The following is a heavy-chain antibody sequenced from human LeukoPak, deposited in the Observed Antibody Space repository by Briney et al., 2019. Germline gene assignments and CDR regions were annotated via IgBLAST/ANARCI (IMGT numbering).Heavy chain of an antibody. Sequence: GASVKVSCQASGYTFTSYGISWVRQAPGQGGEWMGWISAYNGNTNYAQKLQGRVTMTTDTSTSTAYMELRSLRSDDTAVYYCARQTYYYESSGYCYVGKTDIPFDYWGQGTLVTVSS. CDR3: ARQTYYYESSGYCYVGKTDIPFDY. V-gene: IGHV1-18*01. CDR2: ISAYNGNT. CDR1: GYTFTSYG. D-gene: IGHD3-22*01. J-gene: IGHJ4*02.